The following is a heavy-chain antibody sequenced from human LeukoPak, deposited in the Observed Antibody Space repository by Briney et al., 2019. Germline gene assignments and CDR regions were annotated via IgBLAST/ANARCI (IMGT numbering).Heavy chain of an antibody. CDR1: GFTFSKYA. V-gene: IGHV3-23*01. Sequence: GGSLRLSCAASGFTFSKYAMNGVRQAPGKGLGWVSAISGSGGGTYYANSVTGRLTISKANSKNTTSLPMNSLRAEDTAVYSCAKSTVRGVILPYASSGQGTLVTVSS. CDR2: ISGSGGGT. D-gene: IGHD3-10*01. CDR3: AKSTVRGVILPYAS. J-gene: IGHJ5*02.